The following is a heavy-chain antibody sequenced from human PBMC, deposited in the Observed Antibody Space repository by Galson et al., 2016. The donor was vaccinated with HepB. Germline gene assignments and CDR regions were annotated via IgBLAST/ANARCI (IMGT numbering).Heavy chain of an antibody. J-gene: IGHJ4*02. V-gene: IGHV1-46*01. D-gene: IGHD1-14*01. CDR2: INPSGGST. Sequence: SVKVSCKASGYTFTSNFIHWVRQAPGQGLEWMGIINPSGGSTFYKQKFQGRVIMTSDTSTTTVHLEVASLRFEDTAVYYCARGIRKPGYWGQGTLVTVSS. CDR1: GYTFTSNF. CDR3: ARGIRKPGY.